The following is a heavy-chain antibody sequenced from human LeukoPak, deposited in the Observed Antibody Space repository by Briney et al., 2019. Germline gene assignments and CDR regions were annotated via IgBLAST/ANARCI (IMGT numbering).Heavy chain of an antibody. CDR2: VSSSSSTI. CDR3: ARDTDYGDYVPLLPDAFDI. CDR1: GFTFSSYS. Sequence: GGSLRLSCAASGFTFSSYSMNWVRQAPGKGLEWVSYVSSSSSTIYYADSVKGRFTISRDNAKNSLYLQMNSLRDEDTAVYYCARDTDYGDYVPLLPDAFDIWGQGTMVTVS. J-gene: IGHJ3*02. D-gene: IGHD4-17*01. V-gene: IGHV3-48*02.